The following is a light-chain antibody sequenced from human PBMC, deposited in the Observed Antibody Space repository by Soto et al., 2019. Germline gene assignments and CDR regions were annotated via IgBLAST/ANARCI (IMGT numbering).Light chain of an antibody. J-gene: IGLJ1*01. CDR2: EGS. CDR1: RSDVGSYNL. V-gene: IGLV2-23*01. Sequence: QSALTQPASVSGSPGQSIAISCTGTRSDVGSYNLVSWYQQHPGKAPKLMIYEGSKRPSGVSNRFSGSKSGNTASLTISGLPAEDEADYYCCSYAGSSTPYVFGTGTKVTVL. CDR3: CSYAGSSTPYV.